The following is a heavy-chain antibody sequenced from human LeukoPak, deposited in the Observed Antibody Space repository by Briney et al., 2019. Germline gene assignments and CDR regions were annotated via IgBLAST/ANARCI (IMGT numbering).Heavy chain of an antibody. CDR3: ARGSSINWYKYYFDY. J-gene: IGHJ4*02. D-gene: IGHD6-13*01. CDR1: GYTFTGYY. CDR2: INPNSGGT. Sequence: ASVKVSCKASGYTFTGYYMHWVRQAPGQGLEWVGWINPNSGGTNYAQKFQGRATMTRDTSISTAYMELTRLGSDDTAVYYCARGSSINWYKYYFDYWGQGTLVTVSS. V-gene: IGHV1-2*02.